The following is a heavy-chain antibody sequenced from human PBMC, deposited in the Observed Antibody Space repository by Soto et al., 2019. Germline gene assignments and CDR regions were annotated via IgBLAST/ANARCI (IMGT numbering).Heavy chain of an antibody. J-gene: IGHJ5*02. D-gene: IGHD2-15*01. CDR2: INAGNGNT. CDR1: GYTFTSYA. Sequence: QVQLVQSGAEEKKPGASVKVSCKASGYTFTSYAMHWVRQAPGQRLEWMGWINAGNGNTKYSQKSQGRVTITRDTSASTAYMELSSLRSEDTAVYYCARERILGGFDPWGQGTLVTVSS. CDR3: ARERILGGFDP. V-gene: IGHV1-3*05.